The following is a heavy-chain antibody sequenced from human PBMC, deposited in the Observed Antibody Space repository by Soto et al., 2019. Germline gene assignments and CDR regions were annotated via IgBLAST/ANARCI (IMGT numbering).Heavy chain of an antibody. CDR1: GYTFTGYY. V-gene: IGHV1-2*04. J-gene: IGHJ3*02. D-gene: IGHD5-12*01. CDR2: INPNSGGT. Sequence: ASVKVSCKASGYTFTGYYMHWVRQAPGQGLEWMGWINPNSGGTNYAQKFQGWVTMTRGTSISTAYMELSRLRSDDTAVYYCASKGRGYSGYDSGHGAFDIWGQGTMVTVSS. CDR3: ASKGRGYSGYDSGHGAFDI.